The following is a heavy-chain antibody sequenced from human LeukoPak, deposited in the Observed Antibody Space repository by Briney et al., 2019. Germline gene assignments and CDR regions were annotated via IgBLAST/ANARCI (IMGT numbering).Heavy chain of an antibody. CDR1: GGSISGSSYY. CDR3: ARGSWGLPDY. V-gene: IGHV4-39*07. D-gene: IGHD1-26*01. Sequence: SETLSLTCTVSGGSISGSSYYWGCFRQPPGKGPEWIGSIWHSVSAYYNPSLWSRVTISVDTSKNQFSLRLSSVTAADTAVYYCARGSWGLPDYWGQGTLVTVCS. J-gene: IGHJ4*02. CDR2: IWHSVSA.